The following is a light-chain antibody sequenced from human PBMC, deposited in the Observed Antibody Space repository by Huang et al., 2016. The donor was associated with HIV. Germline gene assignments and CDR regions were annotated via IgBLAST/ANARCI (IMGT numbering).Light chain of an antibody. CDR3: QQYDGYPWT. Sequence: DIQMTQSPSTLSASVGDRVTITCRASQSFPTWLAWYQQKPGKAPKLLIYDVSSLESGVPARLSGSGSGTEFTLTISSLQPDDFATYYCQQYDGYPWTFGQGTKVEIK. CDR2: DVS. V-gene: IGKV1-5*01. CDR1: QSFPTW. J-gene: IGKJ1*01.